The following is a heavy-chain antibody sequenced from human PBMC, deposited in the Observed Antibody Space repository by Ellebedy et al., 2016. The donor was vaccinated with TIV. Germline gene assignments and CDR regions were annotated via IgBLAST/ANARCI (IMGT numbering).Heavy chain of an antibody. D-gene: IGHD6-13*01. CDR3: ARGGPTSTWYFDY. CDR1: GVVFNTAI. Sequence: GGSLRLSCAASGVVFNTAIMHWVRQAPGRGLEWVAVISFDGSGEQYAASVKGRFTISRDNSKNTLYLQMHSLRVEDTAVYYCARGGPTSTWYFDYWGQGALVTVSS. V-gene: IGHV3-30*07. J-gene: IGHJ4*02. CDR2: ISFDGSGE.